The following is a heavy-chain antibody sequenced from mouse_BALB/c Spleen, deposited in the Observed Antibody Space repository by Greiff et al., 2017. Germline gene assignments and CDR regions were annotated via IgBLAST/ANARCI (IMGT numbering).Heavy chain of an antibody. J-gene: IGHJ1*01. Sequence: QVQLQQSGAELVRPGSSVKISCKASGYAFSSYWMNWVQQRPGQGLEWIGQIYPGDGDTNYNGKFKGKATLTADKSSSTAYMQLSSLTSEDSAVYCCARGRDYWYFDVWGAGTTVTVSS. CDR1: GYAFSSYW. V-gene: IGHV1-80*01. CDR3: ARGRDYWYFDV. CDR2: IYPGDGDT.